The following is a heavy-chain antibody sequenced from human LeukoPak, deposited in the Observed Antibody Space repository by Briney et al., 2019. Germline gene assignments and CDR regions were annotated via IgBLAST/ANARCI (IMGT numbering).Heavy chain of an antibody. D-gene: IGHD6-25*01. Sequence: GASVKVSCKVSGYTLTELSMHWVRQAPGKGLEWMGGFDPEDGETIYAQKFQGRVTMTEDTSTDTAYMELSSLRSEDTAVYYCATPLSGRATGDFDYWGQGTLVTVPS. V-gene: IGHV1-24*01. CDR1: GYTLTELS. J-gene: IGHJ4*02. CDR3: ATPLSGRATGDFDY. CDR2: FDPEDGET.